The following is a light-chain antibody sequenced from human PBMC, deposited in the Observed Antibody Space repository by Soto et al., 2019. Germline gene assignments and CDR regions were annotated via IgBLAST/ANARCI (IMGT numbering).Light chain of an antibody. CDR1: QRVTNTY. CDR3: LNYGTFPYG. CDR2: GVS. Sequence: EIVLTQSPGTVSLAPGERATLSCRASQRVTNTYLGWYQQKPGQAPRLLIYGVSSRATGIPDRFSASGSGTDFSLTISRLEPEDFAVYYCLNYGTFPYGFGQGTKLEI. J-gene: IGKJ2*03. V-gene: IGKV3-20*01.